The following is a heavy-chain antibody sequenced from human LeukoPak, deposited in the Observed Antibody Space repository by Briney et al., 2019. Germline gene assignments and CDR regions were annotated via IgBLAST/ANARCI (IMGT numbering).Heavy chain of an antibody. Sequence: PSEALSLTCTVSGGSIGSSRYYWGWLRQPPGKGLEWIGSIFYGGSTSYNPSLESRVTISVDTSKNQFSLRLTSVTAAYTAVYYCAIPHMSGGYAGYDCWGQGTLVTVSS. CDR2: IFYGGST. J-gene: IGHJ4*02. CDR3: AIPHMSGGYAGYDC. CDR1: GGSIGSSRYY. V-gene: IGHV4-39*01. D-gene: IGHD1-26*01.